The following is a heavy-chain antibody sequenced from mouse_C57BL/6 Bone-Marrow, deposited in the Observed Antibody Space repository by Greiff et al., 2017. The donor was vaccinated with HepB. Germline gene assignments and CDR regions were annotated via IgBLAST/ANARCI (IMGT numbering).Heavy chain of an antibody. CDR2: INPSTGGT. V-gene: IGHV1-42*01. D-gene: IGHD1-1*01. Sequence: VQLKESGPELVKPGASVKISCKASGYSFTGYYMNWVKQSPEKSLEWIGEINPSTGGTTYNQKFKAKATLTVDKSSSTAYMQLKSLTSEDSAVYYCARSFITTVAPWFAYWGQGTLVTVSA. CDR3: ARSFITTVAPWFAY. J-gene: IGHJ3*01. CDR1: GYSFTGYY.